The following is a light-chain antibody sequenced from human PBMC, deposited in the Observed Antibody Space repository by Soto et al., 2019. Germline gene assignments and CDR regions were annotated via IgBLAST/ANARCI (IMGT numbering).Light chain of an antibody. CDR1: QSVFSNSNNKKY. CDR2: WAS. Sequence: DIVMTQSADSLAVSLGERATINCKSSQSVFSNSNNKKYLAWYQQKPGQPPKLLIHWASIRESGVPDRFSGSGSGTDFTLTINGLQAEDVAVYYCQQYYSTPWTVGQGTKVEIK. V-gene: IGKV4-1*01. J-gene: IGKJ1*01. CDR3: QQYYSTPWT.